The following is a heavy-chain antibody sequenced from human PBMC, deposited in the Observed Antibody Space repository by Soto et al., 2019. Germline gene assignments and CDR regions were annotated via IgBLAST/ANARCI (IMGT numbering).Heavy chain of an antibody. D-gene: IGHD2-21*01. Sequence: ASVKVSCKASGYTFTDYYIHWVRQAPGQGLEWMGWINPNSGGTIYAQKSQGWVTMTRDTSISTAYMEVSRLRSDDAAVYYCARGVSVIYYYYYTDVWGKGTTVTVSS. J-gene: IGHJ6*03. CDR3: ARGVSVIYYYYYTDV. CDR2: INPNSGGT. CDR1: GYTFTDYY. V-gene: IGHV1-2*04.